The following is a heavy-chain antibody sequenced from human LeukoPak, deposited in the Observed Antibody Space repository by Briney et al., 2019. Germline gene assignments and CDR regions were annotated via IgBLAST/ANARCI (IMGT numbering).Heavy chain of an antibody. CDR3: ARDWRQDNAFDL. J-gene: IGHJ3*01. CDR1: EFTFSGHQ. V-gene: IGHV3-7*01. Sequence: GGSLRLSCAASEFTFSGHQMSWVRQAPGKGPEWVAKIIQDGSEEYYLDSVKGRFIISRDNGKNSLYLEMNSLRAEDTAVYYCARDWRQDNAFDLWGRGTMVTVSS. D-gene: IGHD2-15*01. CDR2: IIQDGSEE.